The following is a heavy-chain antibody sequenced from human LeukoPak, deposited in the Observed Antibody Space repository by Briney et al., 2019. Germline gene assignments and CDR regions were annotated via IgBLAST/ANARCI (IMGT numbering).Heavy chain of an antibody. CDR3: ARAGYSILSPFDY. J-gene: IGHJ4*02. CDR1: GFPFNNYR. V-gene: IGHV3-30*02. Sequence: GGSLRLSCAASGFPFNNYRMHWVRQTPGKGLEWVALIHFDGSKKFYADSVKGRFTISRDNPKNMLYLQMNTLRAEDTAVYYCARAGYSILSPFDYWGQGTLVTVSS. CDR2: IHFDGSKK. D-gene: IGHD5/OR15-5a*01.